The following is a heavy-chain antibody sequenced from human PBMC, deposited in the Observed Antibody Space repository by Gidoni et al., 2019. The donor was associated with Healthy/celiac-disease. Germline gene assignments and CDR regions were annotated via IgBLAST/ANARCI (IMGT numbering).Heavy chain of an antibody. J-gene: IGHJ2*01. CDR2: MSGSGGST. V-gene: IGHV3-23*01. D-gene: IGHD3-22*01. CDR1: GFTFSSYA. Sequence: EVQLLESGGGLVQPGGSLRLSCAASGFTFSSYAMSWVRQAPGKGLEWVSAMSGSGGSTYYADSVKGRFTISRDNSKNTLYLQMNSLRAEDTAVYYCAKAATLYDSSGYYSRYFDLWGRGTLVTVSS. CDR3: AKAATLYDSSGYYSRYFDL.